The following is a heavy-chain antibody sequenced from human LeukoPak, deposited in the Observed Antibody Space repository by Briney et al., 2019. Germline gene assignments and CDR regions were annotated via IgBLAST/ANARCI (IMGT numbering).Heavy chain of an antibody. V-gene: IGHV3-9*01. J-gene: IGHJ1*01. D-gene: IGHD1-26*01. CDR1: GFTFDDYA. Sequence: PVGSLRLSCAASGFTFDDYAMHWVRQAPGKGLELVSGISWNSGSIGYADSVKGRFTISRDNAKNSLYLQMNSLRAEDTALYYCATYSPEYSGSYALQHWGQGTLVTVSS. CDR3: ATYSPEYSGSYALQH. CDR2: ISWNSGSI.